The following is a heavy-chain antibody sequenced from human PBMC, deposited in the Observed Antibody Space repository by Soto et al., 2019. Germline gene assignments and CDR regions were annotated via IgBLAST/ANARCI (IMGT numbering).Heavy chain of an antibody. D-gene: IGHD3-10*01. CDR3: ASPLTLNYYGSGSYGMDV. CDR2: IDPSDSYT. V-gene: IGHV5-10-1*01. J-gene: IGHJ6*02. Sequence: PGESLKISCKGSGYSFTSYWISWVRQMPGKGLEWMGRIDPSDSYTNYSPSFQGHVTISADKSISTAYLQWSSLKASDTAMYYCASPLTLNYYGSGSYGMDVWGQGTTVTSP. CDR1: GYSFTSYW.